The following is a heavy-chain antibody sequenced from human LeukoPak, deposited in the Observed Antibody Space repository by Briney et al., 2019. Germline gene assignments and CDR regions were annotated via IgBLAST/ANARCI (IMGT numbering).Heavy chain of an antibody. J-gene: IGHJ4*02. CDR3: ARTYTINRRTKGVTETDY. CDR1: GGFISTYY. V-gene: IGHV4-4*07. CDR2: IYTSGST. Sequence: SETLSLTCTVSGGFISTYYWSWIRQPAGKGLEWIGRIYTSGSTNYNPSLKSRVTMSVDTAKNQFSLKLSSVTAADTAVYYCARTYTINRRTKGVTETDYWGQGTLVTVSS. D-gene: IGHD1-14*01.